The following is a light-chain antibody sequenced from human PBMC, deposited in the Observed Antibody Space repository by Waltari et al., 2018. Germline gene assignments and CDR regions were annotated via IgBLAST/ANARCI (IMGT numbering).Light chain of an antibody. V-gene: IGLV2-14*01. Sequence: QSALTQPASVSGSPGKSITISCTGTSSDVGGYDSVSWYQQHPGKSPKLMIYEVSNRPSGVSNRFAASKSGNTASLTISGLQAEDEADYYCTSYTSSGTLVVFGGGTKLTVL. J-gene: IGLJ2*01. CDR1: SSDVGGYDS. CDR3: TSYTSSGTLVV. CDR2: EVS.